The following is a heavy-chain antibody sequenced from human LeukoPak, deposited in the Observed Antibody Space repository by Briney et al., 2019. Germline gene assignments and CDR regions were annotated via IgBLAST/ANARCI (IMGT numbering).Heavy chain of an antibody. Sequence: PGGSLRLSCAASGFNFADSAMSWVRQTPRKGLEWVSLISFNGRNTYYGDSVKGRFTISRDNSKDTVYLQMYSLRAEDTAIFYCARDIELSTWGPGTMVTVSS. D-gene: IGHD5-12*01. CDR1: GFNFADSA. CDR3: ARDIELST. V-gene: IGHV3-23*01. CDR2: ISFNGRNT. J-gene: IGHJ3*01.